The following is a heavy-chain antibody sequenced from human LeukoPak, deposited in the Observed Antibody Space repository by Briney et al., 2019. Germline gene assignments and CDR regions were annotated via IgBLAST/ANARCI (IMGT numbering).Heavy chain of an antibody. J-gene: IGHJ5*02. Sequence: PSETLSLTCAVYGGSFSGYYWSWIRQPPGKGLEWIGEINHSGSTNYNPSLKSRVTISVDTSKTQFSLKLSSLTASDTAVYYCARRGPFYDFWSGYKENWFDPWGQGTLVTVSS. CDR1: GGSFSGYY. CDR3: ARRGPFYDFWSGYKENWFDP. V-gene: IGHV4-34*01. D-gene: IGHD3-3*01. CDR2: INHSGST.